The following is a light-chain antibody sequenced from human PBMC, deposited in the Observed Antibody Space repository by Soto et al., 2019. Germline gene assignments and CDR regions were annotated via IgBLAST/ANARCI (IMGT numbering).Light chain of an antibody. V-gene: IGLV2-14*01. CDR2: EVR. Sequence: QSVLTQSASVSGSPGQSITISCTGSSSDVGTYNYVSWYQQHPGKAPKLMIYEVRNRPSGVSNRFSGSKSGNTASLTISGLQAEDEADYYCSSYTSSSTLVFGGGTKVTVL. CDR1: SSDVGTYNY. J-gene: IGLJ3*02. CDR3: SSYTSSSTLV.